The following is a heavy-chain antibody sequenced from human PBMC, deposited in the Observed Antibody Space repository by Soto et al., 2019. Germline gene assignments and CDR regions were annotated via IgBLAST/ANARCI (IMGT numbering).Heavy chain of an antibody. CDR3: ARVGVERLDCSNGICRYFFDY. CDR2: ISESGVTT. J-gene: IGHJ4*02. Sequence: GGSLRLSCAASGCTFNGYTMHWVRHAPGKGLEWVSFISESGVTTKFADSVKGRFTISRDNSRNTLYLQMSSLRDDDTAVYYCARVGVERLDCSNGICRYFFDYWGQGALVTVSS. V-gene: IGHV3-23*01. CDR1: GCTFNGYT. D-gene: IGHD2-8*01.